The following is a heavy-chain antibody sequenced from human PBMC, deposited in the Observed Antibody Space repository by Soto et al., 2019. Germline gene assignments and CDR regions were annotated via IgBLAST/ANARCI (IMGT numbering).Heavy chain of an antibody. D-gene: IGHD3-22*01. CDR1: GGTFSSYA. CDR2: IIPIFGTA. J-gene: IGHJ4*02. Sequence: SVKVSCKASGGTFSSYAISWVRQAPGQGLEWMGGIIPIFGTANYAQKFQGRVTITADESTSTAYMELSSLRSEDTAVYYCARVQGYEDSSGYYRIVDFDYWGQGTLVTGSS. V-gene: IGHV1-69*13. CDR3: ARVQGYEDSSGYYRIVDFDY.